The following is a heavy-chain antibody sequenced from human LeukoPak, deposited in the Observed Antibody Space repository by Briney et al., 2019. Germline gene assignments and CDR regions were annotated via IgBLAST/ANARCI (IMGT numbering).Heavy chain of an antibody. Sequence: GGSLRLSCVASGFTFSSYWMSWVCQAPGKGLEWVANTKQDGSEKYYVDSVKGRFTISRDNSKNTLYLQMNSLRAEDTAVYYCASRATVTTDRFWFDPWARAPWSPSPQ. V-gene: IGHV3-7*03. J-gene: IGHJ5*02. CDR1: GFTFSSYW. CDR2: TKQDGSEK. CDR3: ASRATVTTDRFWFDP. D-gene: IGHD4-11*01.